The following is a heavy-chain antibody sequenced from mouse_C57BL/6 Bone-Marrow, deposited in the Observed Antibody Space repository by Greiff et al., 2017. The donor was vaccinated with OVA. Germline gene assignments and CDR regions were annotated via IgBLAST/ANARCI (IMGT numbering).Heavy chain of an antibody. J-gene: IGHJ3*01. CDR1: GFTFSDSW. D-gene: IGHD4-1*01. V-gene: IGHV6-6*01. CDR3: TTGTGAY. Sequence: DVMLVESGGGLVQPGGSMKLSCAASGFTFSDSWMDWVRQSPEKGLEWVGEIRNKANNHATYYAESVKGRFAISRDDSKSSVYLRMNSLRAEDTGIYYCTTGTGAYWGQGTLVTVSA. CDR2: IRNKANNHAT.